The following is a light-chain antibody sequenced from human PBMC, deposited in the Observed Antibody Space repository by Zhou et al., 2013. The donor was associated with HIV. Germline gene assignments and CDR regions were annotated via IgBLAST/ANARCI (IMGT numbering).Light chain of an antibody. CDR1: QDISNF. Sequence: DIQMTQSPSSLSASVGDTVTITCRASQDISNFVAWYQHRPGDVPKLLIFAASTLPAGVPSRFTGSGSGTDFTLTISSLQPEDVATYYCQKYNSVPCTFGPGTKVDIK. CDR3: QKYNSVPCT. V-gene: IGKV1-27*01. J-gene: IGKJ3*01. CDR2: AAS.